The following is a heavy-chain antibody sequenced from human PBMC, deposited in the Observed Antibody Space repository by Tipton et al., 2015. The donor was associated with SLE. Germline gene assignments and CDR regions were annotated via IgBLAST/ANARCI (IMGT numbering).Heavy chain of an antibody. Sequence: LRLSCAASGFTFSSFPMYWIRQPPGKGLEWIGYIHHSGSTYYSPSLKTRVTVSADTSNNQFSLRLSSVTAADTAVYYCARVSWRSGYCAIDYWGQGTLVTVSS. J-gene: IGHJ4*02. V-gene: IGHV4-30-2*01. D-gene: IGHD3-3*01. CDR3: ARVSWRSGYCAIDY. CDR2: IHHSGST. CDR1: GFTFSSFP.